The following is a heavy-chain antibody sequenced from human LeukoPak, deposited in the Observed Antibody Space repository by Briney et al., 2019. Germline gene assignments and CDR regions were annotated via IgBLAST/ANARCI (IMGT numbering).Heavy chain of an antibody. V-gene: IGHV3-7*01. J-gene: IGHJ6*03. CDR2: IKQDGSEK. CDR1: GFTFSSYW. CDR3: ARDGAMVRGVHYYYYYYMDV. Sequence: GGSLRLSCAASGFTFSSYWMSWVRQAPGKGLEWVANIKQDGSEKYYVDSVKGRFTISRDNAKNSLYLQMNSLRAEDTAVCYCARDGAMVRGVHYYYYYYMDVWGKGTTVTISS. D-gene: IGHD3-10*01.